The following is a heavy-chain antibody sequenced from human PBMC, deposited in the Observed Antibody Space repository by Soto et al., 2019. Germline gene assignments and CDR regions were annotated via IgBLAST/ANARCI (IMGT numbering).Heavy chain of an antibody. D-gene: IGHD1-26*01. CDR3: VKDRTSGSYPYYFDY. CDR2: TSGDGATT. V-gene: IGHV3-64D*08. Sequence: GGSLRLSCSASGFIFSTYAMHWVRQAPGKGLEYVSATSGDGATTYYADSVKGRLTISRDISKDTLHLQMSRPRVEDTAVYYCVKDRTSGSYPYYFDYWGRGTLVTVSS. CDR1: GFIFSTYA. J-gene: IGHJ4*02.